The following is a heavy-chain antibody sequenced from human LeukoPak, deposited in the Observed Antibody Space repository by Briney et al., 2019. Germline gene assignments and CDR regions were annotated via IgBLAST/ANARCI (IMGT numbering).Heavy chain of an antibody. CDR3: ARDSGGQLLSSITTYYFDY. Sequence: ASVKVSCKASGYTFTGYYMHWVRQAPGQGLEWMGWINPNSGGTNYAQKFQGRVTMTRDTSISTAYMELSRLRSDDTAVYYCARDSGGQLLSSITTYYFDYWGQGTLVTVSS. CDR1: GYTFTGYY. D-gene: IGHD2-2*01. V-gene: IGHV1-2*02. CDR2: INPNSGGT. J-gene: IGHJ4*02.